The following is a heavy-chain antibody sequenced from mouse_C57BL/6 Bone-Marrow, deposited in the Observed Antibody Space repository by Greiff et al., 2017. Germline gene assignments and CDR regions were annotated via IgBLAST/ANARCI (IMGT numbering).Heavy chain of an antibody. Sequence: EVQLQQSGPELVKPGASVKISCKASGYSFTDYNMNWVKQSNGQSLEWIGVINPNYGTTSYNQKFKGKATLTVDQSSSTAYMQLNSLPSEAAAVYDCVRSPSSHYGSCPCGYCGEGTVVTVSA. D-gene: IGHD1-1*01. CDR1: GYSFTDYN. CDR3: VRSPSSHYGSCPCGY. J-gene: IGHJ3*02. CDR2: INPNYGTT. V-gene: IGHV1-39*01.